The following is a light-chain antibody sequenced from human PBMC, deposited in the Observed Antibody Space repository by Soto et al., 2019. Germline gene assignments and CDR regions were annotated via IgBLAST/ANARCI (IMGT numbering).Light chain of an antibody. CDR1: QSVSSSY. CDR3: QQFGRYRT. J-gene: IGKJ1*01. CDR2: GAS. Sequence: ETVLTQSPATLSLSPGERATLSCRASQSVSSSYLAWYQQKPGQAPRLLIYGASSRATGIPDRFSGSGSGTDFTLSISRLEPEDFAVDYCQQFGRYRTFGQGTKVDIK. V-gene: IGKV3-20*01.